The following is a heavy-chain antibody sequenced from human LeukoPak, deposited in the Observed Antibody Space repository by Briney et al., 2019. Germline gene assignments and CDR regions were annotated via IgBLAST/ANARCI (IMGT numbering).Heavy chain of an antibody. V-gene: IGHV3-21*01. J-gene: IGHJ4*02. CDR2: IPSSSSSK. CDR3: ARVGRLPHPQYYFDS. CDR1: GFTFSSYT. D-gene: IGHD6-25*01. Sequence: AGGSLRLSCVASGFTFSSYTMNWVRQAPGKGLEWVSSIPSSSSSKYYADSVKGRFTISRDNAKNSLYLQLNSLRAEDTAVYYCARVGRLPHPQYYFDSWGQGTLVTVSS.